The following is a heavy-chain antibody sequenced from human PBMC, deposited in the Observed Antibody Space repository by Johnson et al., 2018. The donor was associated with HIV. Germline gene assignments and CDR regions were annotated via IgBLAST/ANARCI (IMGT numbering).Heavy chain of an antibody. CDR2: ISWDSGRI. CDR3: ALSGGAAAYDAFDI. CDR1: GFTFDDYA. D-gene: IGHD6-13*01. V-gene: IGHV3-9*01. J-gene: IGHJ3*02. Sequence: VQLVESGGGVVRPGGSLRLSCAASGFTFDDYAMHWVRQAPGKGLQWVSGISWDSGRIGYTDSVKDRFTISRDNAKNTLYLQMNRVRAEDTAVYSCALSGGAAAYDAFDIWGQGTMVTVSS.